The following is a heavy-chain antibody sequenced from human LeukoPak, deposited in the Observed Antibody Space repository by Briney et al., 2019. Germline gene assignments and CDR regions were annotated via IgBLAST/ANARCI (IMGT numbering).Heavy chain of an antibody. CDR2: VHSDGST. V-gene: IGHV4-59*11. CDR3: ARGGYYDSMIY. J-gene: IGHJ4*02. D-gene: IGHD3-22*01. Sequence: SETLSLTCSVSGGSIRTQFWSWIRQPPGNGLEWIGYVHSDGSTNYNPSLKSRVTMSVDTSKNQFSLKLTSVTAADTAIYYCARGGYYDSMIYWGQGTLVTVSS. CDR1: GGSIRTQF.